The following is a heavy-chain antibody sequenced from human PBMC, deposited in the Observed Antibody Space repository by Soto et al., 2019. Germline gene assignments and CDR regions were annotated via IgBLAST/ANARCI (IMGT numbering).Heavy chain of an antibody. D-gene: IGHD2-2*01. CDR1: GFTFSSCA. Sequence: GGSLRLSCAASGFTFSSCAMNWVRQAPGKGLEWVSGISGSGSNTYYADSVKGRFTISRDNSKDTLCLQMNSLRAEDSALFFXXKXGRDIVVVPADLDVWGKGTTVTVSS. J-gene: IGHJ6*04. V-gene: IGHV3-23*01. CDR3: XKXGRDIVVVPADLDV. CDR2: ISGSGSNT.